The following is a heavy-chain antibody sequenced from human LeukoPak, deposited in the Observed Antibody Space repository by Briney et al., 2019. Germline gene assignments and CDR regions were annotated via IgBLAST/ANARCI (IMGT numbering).Heavy chain of an antibody. J-gene: IGHJ6*02. Sequence: PSETLSLTCAVYGGSFSGYYWSWIRQPPGKGLEWIGEINHSGSTNYNPSLKSRVTISVDTSKNQFSLKLSSVIAADTAVYYCARGPVATIPGYYYYYYGMDVWGQGTTVTVSS. V-gene: IGHV4-34*01. CDR2: INHSGST. CDR3: ARGPVATIPGYYYYYYGMDV. CDR1: GGSFSGYY. D-gene: IGHD5-12*01.